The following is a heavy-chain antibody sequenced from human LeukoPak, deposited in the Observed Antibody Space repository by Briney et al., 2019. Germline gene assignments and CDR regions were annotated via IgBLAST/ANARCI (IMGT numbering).Heavy chain of an antibody. J-gene: IGHJ3*02. V-gene: IGHV1-8*01. Sequence: GASVKVSCKASGYTFTSYDINWVRQATGQGLEWMGWMNPNSGNTGYAQKFQGRVTMTRNTSISTAYMELSSLRSEDTAVYYCARGSGTYYDYVWGGYRQPPNAFDIWGQGTMVTVSS. CDR2: MNPNSGNT. CDR3: ARGSGTYYDYVWGGYRQPPNAFDI. D-gene: IGHD3-16*02. CDR1: GYTFTSYD.